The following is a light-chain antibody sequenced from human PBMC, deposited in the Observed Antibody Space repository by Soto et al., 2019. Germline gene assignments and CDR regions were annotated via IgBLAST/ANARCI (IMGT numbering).Light chain of an antibody. CDR2: DVS. Sequence: QSALTQPRSVSGSPGQSITISCTGSSSDVGGYEYVSWFQQDPGKAPKLMIYDVSARPSGVPNRFSGSKSGSTASLTISGLQADDEGDYYCCSYAGSYTYVFGTGTKVTVL. CDR3: CSYAGSYTYV. CDR1: SSDVGGYEY. J-gene: IGLJ1*01. V-gene: IGLV2-11*01.